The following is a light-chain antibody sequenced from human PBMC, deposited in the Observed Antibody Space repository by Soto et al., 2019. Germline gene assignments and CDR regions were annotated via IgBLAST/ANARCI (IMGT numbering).Light chain of an antibody. CDR3: QHYGSSPPYT. CDR1: QSVSSRS. Sequence: EVVLTQSPGTLSLSPGERATLSCRTSQSVSSRSLAWYQQKPGQAPRLLIYAASHRATGIPDRFGGSGSGTDFTLTISRLEPEDFAVYYCQHYGSSPPYTFGQGTKLEIK. V-gene: IGKV3-20*01. CDR2: AAS. J-gene: IGKJ2*01.